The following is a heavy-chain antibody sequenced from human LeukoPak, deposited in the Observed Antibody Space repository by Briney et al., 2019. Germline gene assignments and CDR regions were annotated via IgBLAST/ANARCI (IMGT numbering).Heavy chain of an antibody. D-gene: IGHD6-13*01. J-gene: IGHJ5*02. Sequence: GGSLRLSCAASGFTFHDYAMHWVRQVPGKGLEWVSGISWNSGSLGYVDSVKGRFTISRDNAKNSLYLQMNSLRAEDTAFYYCAKSGDSSSWYDNWFDPWGQGTLVTVSS. V-gene: IGHV3-9*01. CDR3: AKSGDSSSWYDNWFDP. CDR2: ISWNSGSL. CDR1: GFTFHDYA.